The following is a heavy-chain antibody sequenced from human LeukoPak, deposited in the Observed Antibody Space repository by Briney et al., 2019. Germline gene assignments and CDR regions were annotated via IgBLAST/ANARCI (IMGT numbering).Heavy chain of an antibody. CDR3: ARPNYSGYDLAHFDY. Sequence: PGGSLRLSCAASGFTFSSFRMHWVRQAPGKGLVWVSRINSDGSSTSYADSVKGRFTISRDNARNTPYLQMNSLRAEDTAVYYCARPNYSGYDLAHFDYWGQGTLVTVSS. V-gene: IGHV3-74*01. CDR1: GFTFSSFR. CDR2: INSDGSST. D-gene: IGHD5-12*01. J-gene: IGHJ4*02.